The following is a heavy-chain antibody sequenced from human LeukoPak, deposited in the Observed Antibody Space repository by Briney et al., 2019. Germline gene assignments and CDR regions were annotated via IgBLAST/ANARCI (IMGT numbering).Heavy chain of an antibody. V-gene: IGHV1-18*01. CDR1: GYTFTSYG. CDR2: ISAYNGNT. D-gene: IGHD6-19*01. Sequence: GASVKVSCKASGYTFTSYGISWVRQAPGQGLEWMGWISAYNGNTNYAQKLQGRVTMTTDTSTSTAYMELRSLRSDDTAVYYCARGYYVRSSGWSGNYFDYWGQGTLVTVSS. CDR3: ARGYYVRSSGWSGNYFDY. J-gene: IGHJ4*02.